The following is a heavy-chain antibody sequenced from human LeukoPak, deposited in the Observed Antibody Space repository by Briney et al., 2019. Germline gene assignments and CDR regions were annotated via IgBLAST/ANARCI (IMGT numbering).Heavy chain of an antibody. D-gene: IGHD3-22*01. V-gene: IGHV3-48*03. J-gene: IGHJ4*01. Sequence: PGGSLRLSCEASGFTFSGFEMNWDRQAPGKGLEWVSYISSGGDIIYYADSVKGRFTISRDNAKNSLYLQMDGLRVEDTAVYYCARGYSSGYYGSFFDYWGHGTLVAVSS. CDR2: ISSGGDII. CDR3: ARGYSSGYYGSFFDY. CDR1: GFTFSGFE.